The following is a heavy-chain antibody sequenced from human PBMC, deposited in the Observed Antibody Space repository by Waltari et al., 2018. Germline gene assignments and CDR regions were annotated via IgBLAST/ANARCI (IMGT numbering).Heavy chain of an antibody. J-gene: IGHJ3*02. V-gene: IGHV3-53*02. D-gene: IGHD6-13*01. CDR2: IYSGGST. Sequence: EVQLVETGGGLIQPGGSLRLSCAASGFTVSSNYMSWVRQALGKGLEWVSVIYSGGSTYYADSVKGRFTISRDNSKNTLYLQMNSLRAEDTAVYYCAREREGQQLVPDAFDIWGQGTMVTVSS. CDR3: AREREGQQLVPDAFDI. CDR1: GFTVSSNY.